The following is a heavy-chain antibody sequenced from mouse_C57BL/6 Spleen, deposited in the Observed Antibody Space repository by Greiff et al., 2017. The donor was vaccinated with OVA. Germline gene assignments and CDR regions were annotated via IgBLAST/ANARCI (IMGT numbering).Heavy chain of an antibody. Sequence: VQLQQPGAELVMPGASVKLSCTASGYTFTSYWMHWVKQRPGQGLEWIGEIAPSDSYTNYNKKFKGKSTLTVDKSSSTAYMQRSSLTSEDSAVYYCARRGRGYEYDAAWFAYWGQGTLVTVSA. CDR2: IAPSDSYT. D-gene: IGHD2-4*01. CDR3: ARRGRGYEYDAAWFAY. J-gene: IGHJ3*01. CDR1: GYTFTSYW. V-gene: IGHV1-69*01.